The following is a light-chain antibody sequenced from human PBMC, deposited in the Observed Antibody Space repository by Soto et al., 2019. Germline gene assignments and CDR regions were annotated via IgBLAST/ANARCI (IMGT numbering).Light chain of an antibody. J-gene: IGKJ1*01. CDR2: DAS. V-gene: IGKV1-5*01. CDR3: QHYYGFSRT. Sequence: DIQMTQSPSTLSASVGDRVTITCRARQGIVRWLAWYQQKPGKAPKLLIYDASSLESGVPSRFSGSGAGTEFTHTISSLQPDGFATYYCQHYYGFSRTFGQGTRVEIK. CDR1: QGIVRW.